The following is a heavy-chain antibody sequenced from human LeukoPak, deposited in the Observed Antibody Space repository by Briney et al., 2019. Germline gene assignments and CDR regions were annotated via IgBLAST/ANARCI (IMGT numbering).Heavy chain of an antibody. CDR3: ARDRMGGSFDY. V-gene: IGHV3-48*01. J-gene: IGHJ4*02. D-gene: IGHD2-15*01. CDR1: GFAFSTYA. Sequence: PGGSLRLSRAASGFAFSTYAMIWVRQAPGKGLEWVSFITSDSNTIYYADSMKGRFTISRDSAENSLYLQMNSLSAEDTAVYYCARDRMGGSFDYWGQGTLVTVSS. CDR2: ITSDSNTI.